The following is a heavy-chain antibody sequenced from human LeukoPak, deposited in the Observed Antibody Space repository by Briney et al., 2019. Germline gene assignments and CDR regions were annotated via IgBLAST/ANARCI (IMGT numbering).Heavy chain of an antibody. D-gene: IGHD5-18*01. Sequence: GGSLRLSCAASGFTFSSYSMNWVRQAPGKGPQWVSYISGSTTTIYYADSVRGRFTISRDNAKNSLCLQMNSLRDEDTAVYYCARDASGYTSGSGWFDPWGQGTLVTVSS. CDR2: ISGSTTTI. CDR3: ARDASGYTSGSGWFDP. J-gene: IGHJ5*02. CDR1: GFTFSSYS. V-gene: IGHV3-48*02.